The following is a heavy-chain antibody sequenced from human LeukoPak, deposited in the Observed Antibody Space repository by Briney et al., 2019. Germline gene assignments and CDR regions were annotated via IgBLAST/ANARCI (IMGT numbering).Heavy chain of an antibody. Sequence: GGSLRLSCAASGFTFDDYGMSWVRQAPGKGLEWVSGIDWNGGSTGYADSVKGRFTISRDNAKNSLYLQMNSPRAEDTALYYCARDLWGYDSSGYYYSYWGQGTLVTVSS. D-gene: IGHD3-22*01. J-gene: IGHJ4*02. CDR3: ARDLWGYDSSGYYYSY. CDR2: IDWNGGST. V-gene: IGHV3-20*04. CDR1: GFTFDDYG.